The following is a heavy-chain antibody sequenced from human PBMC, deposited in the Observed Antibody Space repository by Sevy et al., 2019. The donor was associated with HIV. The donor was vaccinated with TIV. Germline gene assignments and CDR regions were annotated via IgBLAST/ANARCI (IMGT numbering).Heavy chain of an antibody. Sequence: ASVKVSCKVSGYTLTKLGMHWVRQAPGKGLEWMGSFDPEDGETIYAQKFQGRLTMTEDTSTDTAYMDLSSLRSEDTAVYFCATTKDYYESRGSPFDYRGQGTVVTVSS. CDR2: FDPEDGET. D-gene: IGHD3-22*01. J-gene: IGHJ4*02. V-gene: IGHV1-24*01. CDR1: GYTLTKLG. CDR3: ATTKDYYESRGSPFDY.